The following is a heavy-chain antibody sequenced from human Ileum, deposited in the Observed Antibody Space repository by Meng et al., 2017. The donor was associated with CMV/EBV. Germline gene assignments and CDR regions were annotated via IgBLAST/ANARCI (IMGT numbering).Heavy chain of an antibody. V-gene: IGHV3-20*04. CDR3: ARDRMGGSYGYYGKDV. CDR1: GFTFDDHG. D-gene: IGHD1-26*01. Sequence: GESLKISCAASGFTFDDHGMSWVRQAPGKGLEWVSGINWNGGSTGYADSVKGRFIISRDNAKNPLYLQMNSLRVQDTALYYCARDRMGGSYGYYGKDVWVQATTATVSS. J-gene: IGHJ6*02. CDR2: INWNGGST.